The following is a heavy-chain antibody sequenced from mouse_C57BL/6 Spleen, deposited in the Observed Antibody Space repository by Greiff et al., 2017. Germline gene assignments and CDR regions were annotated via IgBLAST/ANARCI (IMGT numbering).Heavy chain of an antibody. CDR1: GFTFSSYA. CDR3: TREKGRGYAMDY. CDR2: ISSGGDYI. V-gene: IGHV5-9-1*02. J-gene: IGHJ4*01. Sequence: EVNVVESGEGLVKPGGSLKLSCAASGFTFSSYAMSWVRQTPEKRLEWVAYISSGGDYIYYADTVKGRFTISRDNARNTLYLQMSSLKSEDTAMYYCTREKGRGYAMDYWGQGTSVTVSS.